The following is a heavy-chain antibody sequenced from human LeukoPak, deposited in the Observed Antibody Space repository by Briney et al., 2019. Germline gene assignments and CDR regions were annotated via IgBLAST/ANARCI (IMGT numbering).Heavy chain of an antibody. J-gene: IGHJ4*02. Sequence: ASVKASCKASGYTFTAYYMHWVRQAPGQGLEWMGWIDTNSGGTNYAQKFQGRVTITRDTSIGTAYMELSSLISDDTAVYYCASEAYCSGGSCSLHRVASWGQGTLVTVSS. V-gene: IGHV1-2*02. CDR2: IDTNSGGT. D-gene: IGHD2-15*01. CDR1: GYTFTAYY. CDR3: ASEAYCSGGSCSLHRVAS.